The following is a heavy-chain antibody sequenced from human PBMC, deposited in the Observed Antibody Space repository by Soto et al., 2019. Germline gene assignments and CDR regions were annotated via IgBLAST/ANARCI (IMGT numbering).Heavy chain of an antibody. CDR3: ARQIYDSDTGPNFQYYFDS. J-gene: IGHJ4*02. V-gene: IGHV3-7*03. D-gene: IGHD3-22*01. CDR2: IKQAGSEK. Sequence: PGGSLRLSCAASGFSFSGHWMGWVRQAPGKGLEWVANIKQAGSEKYYADSVKGRFTISRDNAKNSLYLQMDSLRAEDTAMYYCARQIYDSDTGPNFQYYFDSWGQGTRGTVSS. CDR1: GFSFSGHW.